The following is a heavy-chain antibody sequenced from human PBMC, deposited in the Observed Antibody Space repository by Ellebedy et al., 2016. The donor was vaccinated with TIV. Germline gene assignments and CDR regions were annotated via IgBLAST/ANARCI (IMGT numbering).Heavy chain of an antibody. V-gene: IGHV4-59*08. J-gene: IGHJ4*02. D-gene: IGHD3-16*01. CDR3: ARRRGISFGYDY. Sequence: MPSETLSLTCTVSGGSISSYFWSWIRQPPGKGLEWIGYIYYSGTTNYSPSLKSRVTISVDTSGNQFSLMLSSVTAADTAVYYCARRRGISFGYDYWGPGTLVTVSP. CDR2: IYYSGTT. CDR1: GGSISSYF.